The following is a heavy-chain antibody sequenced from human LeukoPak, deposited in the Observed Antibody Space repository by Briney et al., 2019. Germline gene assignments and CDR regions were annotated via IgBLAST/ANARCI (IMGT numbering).Heavy chain of an antibody. CDR1: GYTFTSYG. J-gene: IGHJ6*03. Sequence: ASVKVSCKASGYTFTSYGISWVRPAPGQGLGWLGWINGYNGNTNYAQKVQGRITITTDTSTSTAYMALRSLRSDDTAVYYCAREPLRITNSYYYDYMDVWGKGTTVTVSS. D-gene: IGHD3-10*01. CDR2: INGYNGNT. V-gene: IGHV1-18*01. CDR3: AREPLRITNSYYYDYMDV.